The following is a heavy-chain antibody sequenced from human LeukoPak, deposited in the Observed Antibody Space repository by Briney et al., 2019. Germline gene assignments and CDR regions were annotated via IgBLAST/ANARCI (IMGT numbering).Heavy chain of an antibody. Sequence: PSETLSLTCTVSGGSISSSSYYWGWIRQPPGKGLEWIGSIYYSGSTYYNPSLKSRVTISVDTSKNQFFLKLSSVTAADTAVYYCARVVVAAPIDAFDIWGQGTMVTVSS. J-gene: IGHJ3*02. CDR1: GGSISSSSYY. D-gene: IGHD2-15*01. CDR3: ARVVVAAPIDAFDI. CDR2: IYYSGST. V-gene: IGHV4-39*01.